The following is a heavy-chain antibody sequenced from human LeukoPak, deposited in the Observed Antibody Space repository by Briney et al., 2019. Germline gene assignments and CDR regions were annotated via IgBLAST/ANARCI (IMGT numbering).Heavy chain of an antibody. Sequence: PSETLSLTCTVSGGSISSSSYYWGWIRQPPGKGLEWIGSIYYSGSTYYNPSLKSRVTISVDTSKNQFSLKLSSVTAADTAVYYCARTIFGVVIIPVLHDYWDQGTLVAVSS. CDR1: GGSISSSSYY. CDR2: IYYSGST. D-gene: IGHD3-3*01. CDR3: ARTIFGVVIIPVLHDY. V-gene: IGHV4-39*01. J-gene: IGHJ4*02.